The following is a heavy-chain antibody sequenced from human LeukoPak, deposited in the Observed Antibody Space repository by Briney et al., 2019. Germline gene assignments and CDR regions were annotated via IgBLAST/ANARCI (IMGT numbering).Heavy chain of an antibody. J-gene: IGHJ4*02. CDR2: MNPNSGNT. D-gene: IGHD1-20*01. CDR3: ARGITGTTRGSQDYFDY. Sequence: GASVKVSCKASGYTFTSYDINWVRQATGQGLEWMGWMNPNSGNTGYAQKFQGRVTMTRNTSISTAYMELSSLRSEDTAVYYCARGITGTTRGSQDYFDYGGQATLVTVSS. CDR1: GYTFTSYD. V-gene: IGHV1-8*01.